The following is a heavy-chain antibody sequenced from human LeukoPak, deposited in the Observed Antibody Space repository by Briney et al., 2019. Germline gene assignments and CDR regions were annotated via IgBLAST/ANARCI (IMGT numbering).Heavy chain of an antibody. CDR3: AVSDSSGYYCLDY. V-gene: IGHV3-30*02. Sequence: GGSLRDSRAAPRFTFRSYGMHWVRQAPREGREWVAFIRYDGTKKYYADSVKGRFTISRDNSKNTLYLQMDSLRAEDTAVYYCAVSDSSGYYCLDYWGQGALVTVSS. CDR2: IRYDGTKK. CDR1: RFTFRSYG. D-gene: IGHD3-22*01. J-gene: IGHJ4*02.